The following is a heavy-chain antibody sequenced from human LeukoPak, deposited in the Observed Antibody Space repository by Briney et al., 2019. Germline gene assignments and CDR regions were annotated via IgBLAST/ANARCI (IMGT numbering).Heavy chain of an antibody. CDR3: ARDVAQAVGKPPPIDDSSGYGANWDLDY. CDR1: GYTFTSYG. J-gene: IGHJ4*02. D-gene: IGHD3-22*01. V-gene: IGHV1-18*01. CDR2: ISAYNGNT. Sequence: ASVKVSCKASGYTFTSYGISWVRQAPGQGLEWMGWISAYNGNTNYAQKLQGRVTMTTDTSTSTAYMELRSLRSDDTAVYYCARDVAQAVGKPPPIDDSSGYGANWDLDYWGQGTLVTVSS.